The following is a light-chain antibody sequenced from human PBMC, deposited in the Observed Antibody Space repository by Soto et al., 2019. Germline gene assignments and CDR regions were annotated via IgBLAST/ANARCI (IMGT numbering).Light chain of an antibody. J-gene: IGKJ2*01. V-gene: IGKV3-20*01. CDR3: QQYGSSPPYT. Sequence: EIVLTQSPGTLSLSPGERATLSCWASQSVSSSYLAWYQQKPGQAPRLLIYGASTMATGIPDRFSGSGSGIDFTLTISRLEPEYFAVYYCQQYGSSPPYTFGQGTKLEIK. CDR1: QSVSSSY. CDR2: GAS.